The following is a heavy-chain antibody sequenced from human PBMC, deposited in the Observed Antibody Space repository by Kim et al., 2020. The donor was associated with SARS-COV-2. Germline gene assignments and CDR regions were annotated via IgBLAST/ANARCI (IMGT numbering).Heavy chain of an antibody. CDR2: IRDSGGST. V-gene: IGHV3-23*01. J-gene: IGHJ1*01. CDR3: AKVTSGSSGWFEYFQH. Sequence: GGSLRLSCVASGFTFNTYAMSWVRQAPGKGLEWFSGIRDSGGSTKYADSVKGRFSISRDNSRNTLYLQMDSLRAEDTAVYYCAKVTSGSSGWFEYFQHWGQGTLVTVSS. D-gene: IGHD6-19*01. CDR1: GFTFNTYA.